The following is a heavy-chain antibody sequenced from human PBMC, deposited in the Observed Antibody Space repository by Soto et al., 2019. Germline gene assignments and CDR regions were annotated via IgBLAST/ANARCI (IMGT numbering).Heavy chain of an antibody. V-gene: IGHV3-74*01. CDR2: INSDGSST. CDR1: GFTFSSYW. D-gene: IGHD6-19*01. Sequence: GGSLRLSCAASGFTFSSYWMHWVRQAPGKGLVWVSRINSDGSSTSYADSVKGRFTISRDNAKNTLYLQMNSLRAEDTAVYYCARGWEEEDSSGWNWFDPWGQGTLVTVSS. J-gene: IGHJ5*02. CDR3: ARGWEEEDSSGWNWFDP.